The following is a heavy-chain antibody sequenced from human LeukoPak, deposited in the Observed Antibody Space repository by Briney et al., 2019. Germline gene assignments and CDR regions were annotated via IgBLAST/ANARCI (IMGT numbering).Heavy chain of an antibody. CDR2: INSDGSST. CDR1: GFTFSSYW. J-gene: IGHJ4*02. Sequence: PGGSLRLSCAASGFTFSSYWMHWVRQAPGKGLVWVSRINSDGSSTSYADSVKGRFTISRDNAKNTLYLQMNSLRAEDTAGYYCERGLVTRVVTPFYGGQGPLVTVSS. CDR3: ERGLVTRVVTPFY. D-gene: IGHD4-23*01. V-gene: IGHV3-74*01.